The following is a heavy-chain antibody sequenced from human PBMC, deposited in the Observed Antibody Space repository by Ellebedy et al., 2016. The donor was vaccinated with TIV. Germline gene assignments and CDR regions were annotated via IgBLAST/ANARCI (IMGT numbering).Heavy chain of an antibody. CDR2: IVGSGA. J-gene: IGHJ4*02. CDR3: AKDSRGRRIAAAGTFY. V-gene: IGHV3-23*01. D-gene: IGHD6-13*01. Sequence: PGGSLRLSCAASGFTFSPYAMAWVRQAPGKGLEWVSGIVGSGAEKYADSVKGRFTISRDNSKRTVDLQMRSVRAEDTAVYYCAKDSRGRRIAAAGTFYWGQGTLVTVSS. CDR1: GFTFSPYA.